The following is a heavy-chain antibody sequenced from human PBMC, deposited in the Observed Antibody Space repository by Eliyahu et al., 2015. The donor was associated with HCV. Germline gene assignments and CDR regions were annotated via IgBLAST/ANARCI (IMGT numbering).Heavy chain of an antibody. CDR2: INHRGST. CDR3: ARWELGVSKFHY. D-gene: IGHD3-10*01. Sequence: QVQLQQWGAGLLKPSETLSLTCAVYGGSFSAYYWSWIRQPPGKGLEWIGEINHRGSTYYNPSLKSRVTISVDTSKNQFSLNLNFVTAADTAVYYCARWELGVSKFHYWGQGTLVTVSS. J-gene: IGHJ4*02. CDR1: GGSFSAYY. V-gene: IGHV4-34*01.